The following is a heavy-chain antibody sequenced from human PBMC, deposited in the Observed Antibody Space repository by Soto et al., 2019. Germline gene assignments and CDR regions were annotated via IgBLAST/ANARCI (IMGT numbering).Heavy chain of an antibody. Sequence: QVPLVQSGAEVKKPGSSVKVSCKASGGTFSSYTISWVRQAPGQGLEWMGRIIPILGIANYAQKFQGRVTITADKSTSTAYMELSSLRSEDTAVYYCARDYGGNTIFDYWGQGTLVTVSS. V-gene: IGHV1-69*02. CDR3: ARDYGGNTIFDY. D-gene: IGHD4-17*01. CDR2: IIPILGIA. CDR1: GGTFSSYT. J-gene: IGHJ4*02.